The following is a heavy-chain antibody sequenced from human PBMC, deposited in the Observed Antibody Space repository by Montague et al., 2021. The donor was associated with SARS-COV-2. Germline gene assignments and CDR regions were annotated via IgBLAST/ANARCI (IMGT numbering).Heavy chain of an antibody. CDR1: GEPISGFF. CDR3: ARLKRYFDSSGSPSAFDF. CDR2: IYASGGT. J-gene: IGHJ3*01. V-gene: IGHV4-4*07. D-gene: IGHD3-22*01. Sequence: SETLSLTCSVSGEPISGFFWNWIRQPAGKGLEWIGRIYASGGTDYNPSLESRVTMSVDTSKNQFSLKVNSVTAADTAVYYCARLKRYFDSSGSPSAFDFWGQGTKVTVSS.